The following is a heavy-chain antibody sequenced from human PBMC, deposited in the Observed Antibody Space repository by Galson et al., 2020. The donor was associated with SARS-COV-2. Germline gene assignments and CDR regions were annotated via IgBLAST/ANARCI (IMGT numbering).Heavy chain of an antibody. CDR3: AKDLLVTTLCCGAFDI. J-gene: IGHJ3*02. D-gene: IGHD4-17*01. CDR1: GFTTSTYA. CDR2: SSKSGADS. V-gene: IGHV3-23*01. Sequence: GGSLRLSCAASGFTTSTYAMSWVRQPPGKGLEWVSASSKSGADSYYADSVRGRFTISRDNSKNTLYLQMSRLGAEDTAVYYCAKDLLVTTLCCGAFDIWGQGTMCTVSS.